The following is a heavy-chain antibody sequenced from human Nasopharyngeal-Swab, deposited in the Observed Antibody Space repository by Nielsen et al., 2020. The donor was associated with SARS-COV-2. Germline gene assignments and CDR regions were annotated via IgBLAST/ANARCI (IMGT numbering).Heavy chain of an antibody. CDR3: ARRDTVTLYYYYYGMDV. CDR1: GFTFSSYS. V-gene: IGHV3-21*01. J-gene: IGHJ6*02. D-gene: IGHD4-11*01. CDR2: ISSSSSYI. Sequence: GESLKISCAASGFTFSSYSMNWVRQAPGKGLEWVSSISSSSSYIYYADSVKGRFTISRDNAKNSLYLQMNSLRAEETAVYYCARRDTVTLYYYYYGMDVWGQGTTVTVSS.